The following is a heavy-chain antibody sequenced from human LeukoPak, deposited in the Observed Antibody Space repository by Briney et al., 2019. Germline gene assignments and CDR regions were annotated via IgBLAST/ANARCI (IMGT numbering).Heavy chain of an antibody. CDR2: ISWNSGSI. CDR3: AKANYDSSGNDY. V-gene: IGHV3-9*01. D-gene: IGHD3-22*01. CDR1: GFTFDDYA. J-gene: IGHJ4*02. Sequence: GRSLRLSCAASGFTFDDYAMHWVRQAPGKGLEWVSGISWNSGSIGYADSVKGRFTISRDNAKNSLYLQMNSLGAEDTALYYCAKANYDSSGNDYWGQGTLVTVSS.